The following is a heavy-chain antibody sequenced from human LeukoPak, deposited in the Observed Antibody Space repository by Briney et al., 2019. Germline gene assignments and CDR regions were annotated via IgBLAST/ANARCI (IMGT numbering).Heavy chain of an antibody. CDR1: GFTFSSYG. CDR3: ARGYCSGGSCYTYYYGMDV. J-gene: IGHJ6*02. V-gene: IGHV3-33*01. D-gene: IGHD2-15*01. CDR2: IWYDGSNK. Sequence: PGRSLRLSCAASGFTFSSYGMHWVRQAPGKGLEWVAVIWYDGSNKYYADSVKGRFTISRDNSKNTLYLQMNSLRAEDTAGYYCARGYCSGGSCYTYYYGMDVWGQGTTVTVSS.